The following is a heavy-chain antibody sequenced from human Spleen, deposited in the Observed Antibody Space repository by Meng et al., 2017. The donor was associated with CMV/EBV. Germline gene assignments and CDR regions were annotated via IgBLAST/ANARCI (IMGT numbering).Heavy chain of an antibody. J-gene: IGHJ4*02. CDR1: GFTFSSSA. CDR2: ISSSVGST. Sequence: AASGFTFSSSAMSWLRQAPGKGLEWVSTISSSVGSTFYADSVKGRFTISRNNSKNTLYLQINSLRVDDTAVYYCAKGGQWLVRRFDYWGQGTLVTVSS. CDR3: AKGGQWLVRRFDY. D-gene: IGHD6-19*01. V-gene: IGHV3-23*01.